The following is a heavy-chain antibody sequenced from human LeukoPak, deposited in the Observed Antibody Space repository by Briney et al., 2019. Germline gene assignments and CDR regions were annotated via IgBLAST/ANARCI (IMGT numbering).Heavy chain of an antibody. D-gene: IGHD3-10*01. CDR3: ARAVEERSFGYFGMDV. J-gene: IGHJ6*02. Sequence: PGRSLRLFCGASGFTFSSYGMHWVRQAPGRGLEWVAVIWFDGSNRYYGDSVRGRFTTSRDNSKNTLYLQMNSLRDEDTAVYYCARAVEERSFGYFGMDVWGQGTTVTVSS. CDR1: GFTFSSYG. V-gene: IGHV3-33*01. CDR2: IWFDGSNR.